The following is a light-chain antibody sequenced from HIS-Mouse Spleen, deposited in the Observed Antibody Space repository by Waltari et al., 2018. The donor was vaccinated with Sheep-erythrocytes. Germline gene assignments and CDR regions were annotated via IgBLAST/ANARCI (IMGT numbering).Light chain of an antibody. CDR2: DVS. CDR1: SSDVGGYNY. Sequence: QSALTQPRSVSESPGQSVTISCTGTSSDVGGYNYVSWYQQHPGKAPKLMIYDVSKRPSVVPDPFSRSKSGNTASLTISGLQAEDEADYYCCSYAGSNNWVFGGGTKLTVL. J-gene: IGLJ3*02. V-gene: IGLV2-11*01. CDR3: CSYAGSNNWV.